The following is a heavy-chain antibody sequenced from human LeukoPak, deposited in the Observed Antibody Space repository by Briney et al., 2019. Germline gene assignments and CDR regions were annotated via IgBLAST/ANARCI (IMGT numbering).Heavy chain of an antibody. CDR1: GGSISSYY. V-gene: IGHV4-59*01. J-gene: IGHJ1*01. CDR3: ARSRGNLYFQH. D-gene: IGHD6-25*01. CDR2: IYYSGNT. Sequence: SETLSLTCTVSGGSISSYYWSWIRQPPGKGLEWIGYIYYSGNTNYNPSLKSRVTISVDTSKNQFSLRLISVTAADTAMYYCARSRGNLYFQHWGQGTLVTVSS.